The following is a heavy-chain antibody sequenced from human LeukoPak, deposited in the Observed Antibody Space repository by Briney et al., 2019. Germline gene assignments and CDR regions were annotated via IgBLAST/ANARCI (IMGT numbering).Heavy chain of an antibody. CDR3: ARSSQADDY. D-gene: IGHD6-13*01. Sequence: GGSLRLSRAASGSTFSSYWMHWVRQVPGKGLVWVARINPGGSSITYADSVKGRFTISRDNAKNTLYLQMDSLRAEDTGVYYCARSSQADDYWGQGTLVTVSS. CDR2: INPGGSSI. J-gene: IGHJ4*02. CDR1: GSTFSSYW. V-gene: IGHV3-74*01.